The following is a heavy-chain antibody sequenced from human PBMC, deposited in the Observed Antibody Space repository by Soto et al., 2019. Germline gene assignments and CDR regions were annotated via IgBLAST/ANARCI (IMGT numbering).Heavy chain of an antibody. CDR3: ARHSSSWGYYYYYYMDV. J-gene: IGHJ6*03. Sequence: ASVKVSCKASGYTFTSYAMHWVRQAPGQRFVLMGWINAGNGNTKFSQQLQGRVTMTTDTSTSTAYMELRSLRSDDTAVFYCARHSSSWGYYYYYYMDVWGKGTTVTVSS. CDR2: INAGNGNT. D-gene: IGHD6-6*01. CDR1: GYTFTSYA. V-gene: IGHV1-3*01.